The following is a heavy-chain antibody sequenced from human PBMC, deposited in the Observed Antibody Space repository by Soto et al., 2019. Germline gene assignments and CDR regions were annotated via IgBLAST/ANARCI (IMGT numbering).Heavy chain of an antibody. J-gene: IGHJ5*02. CDR2: IIPIFGTA. V-gene: IGHV1-69*12. CDR1: GGTFSSYA. Sequence: QVQLVQSGAEVKKPGSSVKVSCKASGGTFSSYAITWVRQAPGQGLEWMGGIIPIFGTANYAKKFQARVTITADESTSTAYMELSSLRSEDTAVYYCARDRGPSSGYYPYWFDPWGQGTLVTFSS. D-gene: IGHD3-22*01. CDR3: ARDRGPSSGYYPYWFDP.